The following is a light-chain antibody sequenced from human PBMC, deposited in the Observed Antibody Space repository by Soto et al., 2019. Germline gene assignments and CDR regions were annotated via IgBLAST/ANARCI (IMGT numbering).Light chain of an antibody. CDR3: QHYNSYSEA. Sequence: EIVLTQSPDTLSLSPGAGASLSCRASQSVHTFLAWYQQKPGQAPRLLIYGASTRATGVPARFSGSGSGTEFTLTISSLQPDDFATYYCQHYNSYSEAFGQGTKVDIK. J-gene: IGKJ1*01. V-gene: IGKV3D-15*01. CDR2: GAS. CDR1: QSVHTF.